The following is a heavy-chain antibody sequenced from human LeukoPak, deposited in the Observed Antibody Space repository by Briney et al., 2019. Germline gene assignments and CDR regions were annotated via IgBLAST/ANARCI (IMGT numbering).Heavy chain of an antibody. CDR3: ARTCSDFWSGYSLEDAGVFDY. D-gene: IGHD3-3*01. CDR1: GGSISSYY. Sequence: SETLSLTCTVSGGSISSYYWSWIRQPPGKGLEWIGYIYYSGSTNYNPSLKSRVTISVDTSKNQFSLKLSSVTAADTAVYYCARTCSDFWSGYSLEDAGVFDYWGQGTLVTVSS. V-gene: IGHV4-59*01. CDR2: IYYSGST. J-gene: IGHJ4*02.